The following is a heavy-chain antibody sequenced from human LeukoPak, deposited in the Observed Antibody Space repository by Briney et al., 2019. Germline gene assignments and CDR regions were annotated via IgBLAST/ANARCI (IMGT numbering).Heavy chain of an antibody. V-gene: IGHV3-11*01. CDR1: GFTFSDYY. D-gene: IGHD5-12*01. CDR3: AIYPTHIRYIVATM. Sequence: GGSLRLSCAASGFTFSDYYMSWIRQAPGKGLEWVSYISSSGSTIYYADSVKGRFTISRDNAKNSLYLQMNSLRAEDTAVYYCAIYPTHIRYIVATMWGQGTLDTVSS. J-gene: IGHJ4*02. CDR2: ISSSGSTI.